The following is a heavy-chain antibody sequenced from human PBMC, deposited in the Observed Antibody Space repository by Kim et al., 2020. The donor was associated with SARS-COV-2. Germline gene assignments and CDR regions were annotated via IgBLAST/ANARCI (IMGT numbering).Heavy chain of an antibody. CDR3: ARAPGLLWFGEPNDAFDI. J-gene: IGHJ3*02. D-gene: IGHD3-10*01. V-gene: IGHV4-31*02. Sequence: KSRVTISVDTSKNQFSLKLSSVTAAETAVYYCARAPGLLWFGEPNDAFDIWGQGTMVTVSS.